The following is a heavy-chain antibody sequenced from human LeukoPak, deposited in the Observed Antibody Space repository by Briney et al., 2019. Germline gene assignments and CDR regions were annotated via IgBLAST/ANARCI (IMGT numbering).Heavy chain of an antibody. Sequence: SETLSLTCAVYGGSSSGYYGSWIRHPPGEGLEWIGEIIHSVSTTYNPSLKRRVTIPVDTSKNQFSRKLSSVTDADTPGYYCARFRSIAARPPLWIAYWGQGTLVTVSS. V-gene: IGHV4-34*12. CDR3: ARFRSIAARPPLWIAY. CDR1: GGSSSGYY. CDR2: IIHSVST. D-gene: IGHD6-6*01. J-gene: IGHJ4*02.